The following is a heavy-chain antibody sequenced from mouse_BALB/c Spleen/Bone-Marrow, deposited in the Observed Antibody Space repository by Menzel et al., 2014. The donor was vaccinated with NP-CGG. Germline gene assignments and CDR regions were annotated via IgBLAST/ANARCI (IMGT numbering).Heavy chain of an antibody. J-gene: IGHJ3*01. CDR1: GFTFSTYG. CDR2: INNNGGST. Sequence: EVQRVESGGGLVQPGGSLKLSCAASGFTFSTYGMSWVRQTPDKRLELVASINNNGGSTYYPDSVKGRFTISRDNAKNTLYLQMSSLKSEDTGMYYCARDHVVGYWGQGTLVTVSA. CDR3: ARDHVVGY. V-gene: IGHV5-6-3*01.